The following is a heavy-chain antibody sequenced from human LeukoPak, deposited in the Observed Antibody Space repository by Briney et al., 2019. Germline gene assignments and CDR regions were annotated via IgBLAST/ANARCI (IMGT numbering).Heavy chain of an antibody. J-gene: IGHJ4*02. CDR2: ISSSSSYI. D-gene: IGHD6-6*01. CDR1: GFTFRIYG. CDR3: ARGGELVHWGPEY. Sequence: GGSLRVSCVASGFTFRIYGMAWVRQAPGKGLEWVSSISSSSSYIYYADSVKGRFTISRDNAKDSLYLQMNSLRAEDTAVYYCARGGELVHWGPEYWGQGTLVTVSS. V-gene: IGHV3-21*01.